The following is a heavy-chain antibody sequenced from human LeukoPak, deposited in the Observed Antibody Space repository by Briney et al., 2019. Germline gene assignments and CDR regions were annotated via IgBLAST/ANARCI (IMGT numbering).Heavy chain of an antibody. CDR1: GGTFSSYA. J-gene: IGHJ4*02. D-gene: IGHD2-15*01. CDR3: AITSSGGSWAESDY. Sequence: GASVKVSCKASGGTFSSYAISWVRQAPGQGLEWMGGIIPIFGTANYAQKFQGRVTITADESTSTAYMKLSSLRSEDTAVYYCAITSSGGSWAESDYWGQGTLVTVSS. CDR2: IIPIFGTA. V-gene: IGHV1-69*01.